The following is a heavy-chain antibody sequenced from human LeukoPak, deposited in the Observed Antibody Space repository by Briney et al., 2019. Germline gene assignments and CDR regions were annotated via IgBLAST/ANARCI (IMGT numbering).Heavy chain of an antibody. CDR3: ARDLWGWGSDYLDY. Sequence: ASVKVSCKASGYTFTDYYVHWVRLVPGQGLEWLGRISPNSGATNYAEKFRGRVTMARDTSINTVYMEMSSLRSDDTAVYYCARDLWGWGSDYLDYWGQGTLVTVSS. D-gene: IGHD4/OR15-4a*01. CDR2: ISPNSGAT. V-gene: IGHV1-2*06. CDR1: GYTFTDYY. J-gene: IGHJ4*02.